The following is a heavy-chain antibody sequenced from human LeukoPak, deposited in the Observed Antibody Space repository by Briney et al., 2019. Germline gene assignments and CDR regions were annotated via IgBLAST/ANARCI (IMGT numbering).Heavy chain of an antibody. J-gene: IGHJ6*03. V-gene: IGHV3-11*01. CDR1: GFTFSDYY. CDR2: ISSSGSTI. CDR3: ASRTAHYYYYMDV. Sequence: GGSLRLSCAASGFTFSDYYMSWIRQAPGKGLEWVSYISSSGSTIYYAGSVKGRFTISRDNAKNSLYLQMNSLRAEDTAVYYCASRTAHYYYYMDVWGKGTTVTVSS.